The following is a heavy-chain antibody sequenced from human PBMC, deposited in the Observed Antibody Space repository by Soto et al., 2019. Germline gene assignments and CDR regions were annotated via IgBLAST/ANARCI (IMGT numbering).Heavy chain of an antibody. CDR2: VYYTGST. D-gene: IGHD6-19*01. Sequence: PSETLSLTCSVSGGSISGSYWSWIRQSPGKGLEWLGYVYYTGSTNYSPSLRSRVSISVDTSKNEFSLRLSSVTAADTAVYFCARSVAVPGAHIDYWGQGTPVPVYS. V-gene: IGHV4-59*01. CDR1: GGSISGSY. J-gene: IGHJ4*02. CDR3: ARSVAVPGAHIDY.